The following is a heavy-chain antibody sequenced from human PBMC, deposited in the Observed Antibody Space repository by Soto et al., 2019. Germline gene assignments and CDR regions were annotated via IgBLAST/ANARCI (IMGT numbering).Heavy chain of an antibody. CDR2: IFPADSDT. CDR3: ARKRVEGYILDAFDS. V-gene: IGHV5-51*01. D-gene: IGHD5-12*01. Sequence: GESLKISCRISGYRFSSHWIGWVRQKPGKGLEWMGIIFPADSDTTYGPSFQGQATISVDKSISTAYLQWSSLKASDTAMHYCARKRVEGYILDAFDSRGQGTMVTGSS. CDR1: GYRFSSHW. J-gene: IGHJ3*02.